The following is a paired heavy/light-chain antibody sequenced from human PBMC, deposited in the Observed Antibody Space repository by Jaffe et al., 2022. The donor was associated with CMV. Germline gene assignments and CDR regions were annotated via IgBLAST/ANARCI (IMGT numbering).Light chain of an antibody. CDR1: QGISSY. Sequence: IQLTQSPSSLSASVGDRVTITCRASQGISSYLAWYQQKPGKAPKLLIYAASTLQSGVPSRFSGSGSGTDFTLTISSLQPEDFATYYCQQLNSYPLFTFGPGTKVDIK. CDR3: QQLNSYPLFT. CDR2: AAS. J-gene: IGKJ3*01. V-gene: IGKV1-9*01.
Heavy chain of an antibody. V-gene: IGHV3-30*18. D-gene: IGHD4-17*01. CDR1: GFTFSSYG. CDR2: ISYDGSNK. CDR3: AKDQEGAYGALDGYYYYYGMDV. J-gene: IGHJ6*02. Sequence: QVQLVESGGGVVQPGRSLRLSCAASGFTFSSYGMHWVRQAPGKGLEWVAVISYDGSNKYYADSVKGRFTISRDNSKNTLYLQMNSLRAEDTAVYYCAKDQEGAYGALDGYYYYYGMDVWGQGTTVTVSS.